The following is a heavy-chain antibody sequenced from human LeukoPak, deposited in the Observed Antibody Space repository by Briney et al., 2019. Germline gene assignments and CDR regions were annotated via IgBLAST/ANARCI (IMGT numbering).Heavy chain of an antibody. D-gene: IGHD6-13*01. V-gene: IGHV3-30*18. CDR3: AKLAAAGLYYFDY. CDR1: GFTFSSYG. J-gene: IGHJ4*02. Sequence: HSGGSLRLSCAASGFTFSSYGMHWVRQAPGKGLEWVAVISYDGSNKYYADSVKGRFTISRDNSKNTPYLQMNSLRAEDTAVYYCAKLAAAGLYYFDYWGQGTLVTVSS. CDR2: ISYDGSNK.